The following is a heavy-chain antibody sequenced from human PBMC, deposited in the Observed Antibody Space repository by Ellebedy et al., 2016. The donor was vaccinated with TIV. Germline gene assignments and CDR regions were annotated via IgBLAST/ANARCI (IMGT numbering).Heavy chain of an antibody. CDR3: ARGDGRGHNVNEG. V-gene: IGHV3-23*01. CDR2: VSGGGGST. Sequence: GGSLRLSXAASGFTFSTYAMNWVRQAPGKGLEWVSVVSGGGGSTYYVDSVQGRFTISRDNSKNTLYLQMNSLRAEGTAVHFCARGDGRGHNVNEGWGQGTLVTVSS. J-gene: IGHJ4*02. CDR1: GFTFSTYA. D-gene: IGHD5/OR15-5a*01.